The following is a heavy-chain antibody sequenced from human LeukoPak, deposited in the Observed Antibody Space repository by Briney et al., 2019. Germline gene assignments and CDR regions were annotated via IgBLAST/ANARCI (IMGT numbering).Heavy chain of an antibody. CDR2: IYPGDSDT. CDR3: AKTYFSSPSCYLQSPLDY. D-gene: IGHD2-2*01. Sequence: GESLKISCKGSGYSFTSYWIGWVRQMPGKGLEWMGIIYPGDSDTRYSPSFQGQVTISADKSISTAYLQWSSLKASDTAMYYCAKTYFSSPSCYLQSPLDYGGQGTLVTVSS. CDR1: GYSFTSYW. J-gene: IGHJ4*02. V-gene: IGHV5-51*01.